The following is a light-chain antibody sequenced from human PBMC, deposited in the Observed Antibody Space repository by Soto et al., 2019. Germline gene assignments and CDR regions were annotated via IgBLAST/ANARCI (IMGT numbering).Light chain of an antibody. CDR2: EVS. J-gene: IGLJ1*01. Sequence: QSALTQPASVSGSPGQSITISCTGTSSDVGAYNSVSWYQQYPGKAPKLMMYEVSNRPSGVSDRFSGSKSGNTASLTISGLQTEDEADYYCSSFTSSSTYVFGTGTKVTVL. V-gene: IGLV2-14*01. CDR3: SSFTSSSTYV. CDR1: SSDVGAYNS.